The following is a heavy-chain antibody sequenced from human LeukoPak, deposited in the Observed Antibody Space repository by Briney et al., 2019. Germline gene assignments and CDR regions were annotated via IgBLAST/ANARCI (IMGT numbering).Heavy chain of an antibody. V-gene: IGHV3-53*01. J-gene: IGHJ4*02. CDR3: ARNLAVTPGEDY. D-gene: IGHD2-21*02. CDR2: IYSGGST. Sequence: PGGSLRLSCAASGFTVSSNYMSWVRQAPGKGLEWVSVIYSGGSTYYADSVKGRFTISRDNSKNTLYLQMNSLRAEDTAVYYCARNLAVTPGEDYWGQGTLVTVSS. CDR1: GFTVSSNY.